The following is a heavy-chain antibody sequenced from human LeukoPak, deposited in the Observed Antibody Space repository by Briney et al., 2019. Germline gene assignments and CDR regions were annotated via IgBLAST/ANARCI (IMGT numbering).Heavy chain of an antibody. CDR2: IYYSGST. J-gene: IGHJ4*02. V-gene: IGHV4-59*08. CDR1: GDSISSYY. Sequence: PSETLSLTCTVSGDSISSYYWSWIRQPPGKGLEWIGYIYYSGSTNYNPSLKSRVTMTVDTSKNQFSLKLSSVTAADTAVYYCARHYDSSGYWYYFDFWGQGTLVTVSS. CDR3: ARHYDSSGYWYYFDF. D-gene: IGHD3-22*01.